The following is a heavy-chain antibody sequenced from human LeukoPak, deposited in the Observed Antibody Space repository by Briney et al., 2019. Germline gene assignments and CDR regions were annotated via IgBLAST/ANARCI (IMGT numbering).Heavy chain of an antibody. CDR2: IIPILGIA. D-gene: IGHD3-22*01. V-gene: IGHV1-69*04. CDR1: GYTFTSYG. CDR3: ASSLYYYDSSGYYPY. J-gene: IGHJ4*02. Sequence: ASVKVSCKASGYTFTSYGISWVRQAPGQGLEWMGRIIPILGIANYAQKFQGRVTITADKSTSTAYMELSSLRSEDTAVYYCASSLYYYDSSGYYPYWGQGTLVTVSS.